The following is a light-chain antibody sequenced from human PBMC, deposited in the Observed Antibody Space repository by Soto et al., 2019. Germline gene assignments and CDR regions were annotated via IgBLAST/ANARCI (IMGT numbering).Light chain of an antibody. CDR1: NIGSKS. CDR3: QVWDSSSDV. Sequence: SYELTQPPSVSVAPGKTARITCGGNNIGSKSVHWYQQKPGQAPVLVIYYDSDRPSGIPERFSGSNSGNTATLTISRVEAGDEADYYYQVWDSSSDVFGTGTKVTVL. J-gene: IGLJ1*01. CDR2: YDS. V-gene: IGLV3-21*04.